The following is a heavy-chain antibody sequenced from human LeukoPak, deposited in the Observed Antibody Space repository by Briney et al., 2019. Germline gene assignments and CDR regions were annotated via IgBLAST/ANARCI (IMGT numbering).Heavy chain of an antibody. CDR2: VIYGAGCT. Sequence: PGGSLRLSCAASGFTFSIYAMAWVRQAPGKGLEWVSSVIYGAGCTYYAVSVQVKFTISRYNSNIALYMKMNRLRAEDTDIYYCARSAETLGNYYRQYFDFWGQGTLVTVSS. J-gene: IGHJ4*02. D-gene: IGHD3-22*01. CDR3: ARSAETLGNYYRQYFDF. CDR1: GFTFSIYA. V-gene: IGHV3-23*01.